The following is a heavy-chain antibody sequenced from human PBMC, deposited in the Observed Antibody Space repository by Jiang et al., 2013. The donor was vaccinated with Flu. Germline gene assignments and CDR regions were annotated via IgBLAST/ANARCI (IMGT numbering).Heavy chain of an antibody. D-gene: IGHD2-15*01. CDR2: INHSGST. Sequence: LLKPSETLSLTCAVYGGSFSGYYWSWIRQPPGKGLEWIGEINHSGSTNYNPSLKSRVTISVDTSKNQFSLKLSSVTAADTAVYYCARGQKGYCSGGSCYGYYYYGMDVWGQ. J-gene: IGHJ6*02. V-gene: IGHV4-34*01. CDR3: ARGQKGYCSGGSCYGYYYYGMDV. CDR1: GGSFSGYY.